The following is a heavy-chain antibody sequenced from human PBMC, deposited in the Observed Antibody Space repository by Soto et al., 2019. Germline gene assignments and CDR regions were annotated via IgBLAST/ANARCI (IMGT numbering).Heavy chain of an antibody. Sequence: PSETLSLTCAVSGGSITSYYWNWIRQPPGKGLEWIGEIDHSGSTNYNPSLKSRVAISVDTSKNQFSLKLNSVTAADTAVYFCARTPKAGDFCSGSPSTGYFAPWRQGTLGTVSS. CDR2: IDHSGST. CDR3: ARTPKAGDFCSGSPSTGYFAP. CDR1: GGSITSYY. V-gene: IGHV4-34*01. J-gene: IGHJ5*02. D-gene: IGHD3-3*01.